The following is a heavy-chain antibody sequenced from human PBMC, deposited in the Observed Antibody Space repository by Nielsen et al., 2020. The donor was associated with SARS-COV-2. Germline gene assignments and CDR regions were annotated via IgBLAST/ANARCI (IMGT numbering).Heavy chain of an antibody. J-gene: IGHJ3*02. CDR1: EFTFSSYW. V-gene: IGHV3-74*01. CDR2: INSDGSST. Sequence: GESLKISCAASEFTFSSYWMHWVRQAPGKGLVWVSRINSDGSSTSYADSVKGRFTISRDNAKNTLYLQMNSLRAEDTAVYYCARTDSSGNDAFDIWGQGTMVTVSS. D-gene: IGHD3-22*01. CDR3: ARTDSSGNDAFDI.